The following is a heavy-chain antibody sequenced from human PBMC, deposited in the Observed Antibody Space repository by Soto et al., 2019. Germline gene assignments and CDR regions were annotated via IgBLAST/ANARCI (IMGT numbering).Heavy chain of an antibody. J-gene: IGHJ6*02. CDR3: TRSGSSPYYYGMDV. V-gene: IGHV3-74*01. D-gene: IGHD6-6*01. CDR2: INRDGSST. CDR1: GFTFSSYW. Sequence: EVQLVESGGGLVQPGGSLRLSCAASGFTFSSYWMHWVRQAPGKGLVWVSRINRDGSSTNYADSVKGRFTISRDNARNTLFLQMDTLRAEDTDVYYCTRSGSSPYYYGMDVWGQGTKVTVSS.